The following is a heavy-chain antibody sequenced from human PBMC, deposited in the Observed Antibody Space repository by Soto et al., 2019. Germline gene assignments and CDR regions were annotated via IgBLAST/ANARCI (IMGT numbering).Heavy chain of an antibody. D-gene: IGHD3-3*01. CDR3: VSLNTIFGVVITHYYYMDV. J-gene: IGHJ6*03. V-gene: IGHV4-39*01. Sequence: SETLSLTCTVSGGSISSSSYYWGWIRQPPGKGLEWIGSIYYSGSTYYNPSLKSRVTISVDTSKNQFSLKLSSVTAADTAVYYCVSLNTIFGVVITHYYYMDVWGKGTTVTVSS. CDR1: GGSISSSSYY. CDR2: IYYSGST.